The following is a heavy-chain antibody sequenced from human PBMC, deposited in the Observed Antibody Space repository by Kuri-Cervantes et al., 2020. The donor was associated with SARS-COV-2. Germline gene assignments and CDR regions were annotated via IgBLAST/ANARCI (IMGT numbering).Heavy chain of an antibody. Sequence: GGSLRLSCAASGFTFSSYSMNWVRQAPGKGLEWVSYISSSSSTIYYADSVKGRVTISRDNSKKMMYLQMNSLRAEDTAVYYCARDYSSPGYYYYMDVWGKGTTVTVSS. V-gene: IGHV3-48*01. D-gene: IGHD4-11*01. J-gene: IGHJ6*03. CDR1: GFTFSSYS. CDR3: ARDYSSPGYYYYMDV. CDR2: ISSSSSTI.